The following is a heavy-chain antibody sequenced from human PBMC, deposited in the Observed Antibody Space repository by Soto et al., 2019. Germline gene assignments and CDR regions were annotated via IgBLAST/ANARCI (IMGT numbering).Heavy chain of an antibody. CDR2: TYYRSIWHT. CDR3: ARLVGNSWLDH. V-gene: IGHV6-1*01. CDR1: GASVSSNDAV. D-gene: IGHD6-6*01. J-gene: IGHJ5*02. Sequence: QVQLQQSGPGLVKPSQPLSLTCAISGASVSSNDAVWNWIRQSPLRGLEWLGGTYYRSIWHTEYAVSVKRRTTINPDASKNQSSLQLSAVTPEDTAMYYCARLVGNSWLDHWGQGTRVTVSA.